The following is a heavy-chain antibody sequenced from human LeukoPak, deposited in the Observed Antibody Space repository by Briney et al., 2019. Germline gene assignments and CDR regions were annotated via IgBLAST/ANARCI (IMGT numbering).Heavy chain of an antibody. J-gene: IGHJ4*02. D-gene: IGHD3-22*01. V-gene: IGHV2-5*02. CDR1: GFSXXTRGXG. Sequence: SGPTLVKPTQTLTLTCTFSGFSXXTRGXGVXXXXXXXXXXXXXXALIDWXXXKRYSPSXKSRLTITKDTSKNKVVLTVTNMDPXXTATYYCAHRGGFDSSGHYFAYWGQGTLVTVSS. CDR3: AHRGGFDSSGHYFAY. CDR2: IDWXXXK.